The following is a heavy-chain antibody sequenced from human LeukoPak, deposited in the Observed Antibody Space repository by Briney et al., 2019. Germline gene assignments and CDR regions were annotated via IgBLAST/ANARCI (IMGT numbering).Heavy chain of an antibody. D-gene: IGHD3-10*01. V-gene: IGHV1-69*13. Sequence: GASVKVSCKASGGTFSSYAISWVRQAPGQGLEWMGGIIPIFGTANYAQKFQGRVTITADESTSTAYMELSSLRSEDTAVYYCARLYGSGSTPYYYYMDVWGKGTTVTVSS. CDR1: GGTFSSYA. CDR3: ARLYGSGSTPYYYYMDV. J-gene: IGHJ6*03. CDR2: IIPIFGTA.